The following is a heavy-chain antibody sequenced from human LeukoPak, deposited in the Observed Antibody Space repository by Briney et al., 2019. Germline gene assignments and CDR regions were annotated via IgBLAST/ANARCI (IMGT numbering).Heavy chain of an antibody. D-gene: IGHD6-6*01. CDR2: SYYSGST. V-gene: IGHV4-59*08. CDR3: ARQSIAARRAFDI. CDR1: GGSISSYY. Sequence: PSETLSLTCSVCGGSISSYYWSWIRQLPGKGLEYIGYSYYSGSTDYNPSLKSRVTISVDTSNQFSLMLTSVTAADTAVYYCARQSIAARRAFDIWGQGTMVTVSS. J-gene: IGHJ3*02.